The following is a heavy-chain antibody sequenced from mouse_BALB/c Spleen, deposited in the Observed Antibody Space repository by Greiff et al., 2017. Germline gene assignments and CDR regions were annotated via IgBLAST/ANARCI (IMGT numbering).Heavy chain of an antibody. D-gene: IGHD1-1*01. CDR2: IYPGDGDT. Sequence: VQLQQSGAELAKPGASVKLSCKASGYTFTSYWMQWVKQRPGQGLEWIGTIYPGDGDTSYTQKFKGKATLTADNSSSTAYMQLSSLASEDSAVYYCTTYYYGSNYAMDYWGQGTSVTVSS. V-gene: IGHV1-87*01. J-gene: IGHJ4*01. CDR3: TTYYYGSNYAMDY. CDR1: GYTFTSYW.